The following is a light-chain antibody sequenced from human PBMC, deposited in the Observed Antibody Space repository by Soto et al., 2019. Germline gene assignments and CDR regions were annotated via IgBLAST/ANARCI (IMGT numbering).Light chain of an antibody. CDR3: QQSYSPEWT. Sequence: DIQMTQSPSSLSASVGDRVTITCRASQSISSYLNWFQQKPGQAPKLLIYAASSLQSGVPSRFSGSGSGTEFNLTISSLQPEDFASYTCQQSYSPEWTLGQGTKVEI. CDR1: QSISSY. V-gene: IGKV1-39*01. CDR2: AAS. J-gene: IGKJ1*01.